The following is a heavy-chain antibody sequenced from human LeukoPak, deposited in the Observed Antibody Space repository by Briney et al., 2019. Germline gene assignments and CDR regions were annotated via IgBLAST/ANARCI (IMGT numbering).Heavy chain of an antibody. CDR1: GFTFSSYS. D-gene: IGHD2-2*01. V-gene: IGHV3-21*01. J-gene: IGHJ4*02. CDR2: VSSSSTFI. CDR3: ARGSCSITSCNIDY. Sequence: PGGSLGLSCAASGFTFSSYSMNWVRQAPGKGLEWVSSVSSSSTFIYYADSLKGRFTISSDNAKNSLYLQLNSLGAEDTAVYYCARGSCSITSCNIDYWGQGTLVTVSS.